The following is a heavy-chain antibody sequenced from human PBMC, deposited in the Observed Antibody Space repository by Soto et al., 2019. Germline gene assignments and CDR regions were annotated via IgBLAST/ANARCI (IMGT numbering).Heavy chain of an antibody. CDR2: IWPGDSET. CDR3: ARHPKYSSGWVYFDF. J-gene: IGHJ4*02. CDR1: RFSFSSHW. D-gene: IGHD6-19*01. V-gene: IGHV5-51*01. Sequence: GESLKISCKGSRFSFSSHWIAWVRQMPGKGLEWMGIIWPGDSETKYSPSFQGQVTISADKSISTAYLQWSSLKASDTAIYYCARHPKYSSGWVYFDFWGQGTLVTVSS.